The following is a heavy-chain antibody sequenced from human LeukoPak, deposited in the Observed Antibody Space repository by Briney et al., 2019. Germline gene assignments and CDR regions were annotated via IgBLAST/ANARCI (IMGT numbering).Heavy chain of an antibody. J-gene: IGHJ5*02. CDR1: GFTLSSYW. V-gene: IGHV3-7*01. D-gene: IGHD5-18*01. CDR2: IKQDGSEK. Sequence: GGSLRLSCAASGFTLSSYWMSWVRQAPGKGLEWVANIKQDGSEKYYVDSVKGRFTISRDNAKNSLYLQMNSLRAEDTAVYYCARDSPHRLPNNWFDPWGQGTLVTVSS. CDR3: ARDSPHRLPNNWFDP.